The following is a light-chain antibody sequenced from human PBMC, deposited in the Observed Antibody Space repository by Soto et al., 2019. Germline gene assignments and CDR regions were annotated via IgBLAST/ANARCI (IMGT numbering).Light chain of an antibody. J-gene: IGLJ3*02. Sequence: NFMLTQPHSVSESPGKTVTLSCTRSSGTIASFYVQWYQQRPGSAPTTVIFEDNQRPSGVPDRFSGSIDSSSHSACLTMSGLQSEDEGGYYCQSYDSSRQVVFGGGTQLTVL. CDR2: EDN. CDR1: SGTIASFY. V-gene: IGLV6-57*04. CDR3: QSYDSSRQVV.